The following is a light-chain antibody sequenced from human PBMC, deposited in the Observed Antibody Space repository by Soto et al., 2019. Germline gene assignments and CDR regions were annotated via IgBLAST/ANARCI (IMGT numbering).Light chain of an antibody. CDR2: DAS. Sequence: EIVLTQSPATLSSFPGDRVTLSCRASQSVSTYLAWFQQKPGQTPRLLIYDASNRATGIPARFSASGSGTDFTLTITSLEPEDFAIYYCQQRRNWPRTFGQGTKVDIK. CDR3: QQRRNWPRT. J-gene: IGKJ1*01. CDR1: QSVSTY. V-gene: IGKV3-11*01.